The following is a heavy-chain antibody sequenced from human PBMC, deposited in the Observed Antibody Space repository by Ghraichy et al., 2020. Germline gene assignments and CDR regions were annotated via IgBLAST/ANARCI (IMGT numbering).Heavy chain of an antibody. CDR3: ARGTSSSAAYSMDV. Sequence: SETPSLTCTVSGASISSGGHFWSWIRQHPGKGLECIGHIYNTGSTYYNPSLKSRVSISVDTSKNQSSLKLSAVTAADTAVYYCARGTSSSAAYSMDVWGQGTTVTVSS. CDR1: GASISSGGHF. D-gene: IGHD6-6*01. J-gene: IGHJ6*02. CDR2: IYNTGST. V-gene: IGHV4-31*03.